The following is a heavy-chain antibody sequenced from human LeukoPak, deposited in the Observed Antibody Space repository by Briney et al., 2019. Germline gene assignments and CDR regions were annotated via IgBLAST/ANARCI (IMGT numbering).Heavy chain of an antibody. V-gene: IGHV4-34*01. CDR2: IHPSGTT. CDR3: ARGRDEYKGGNY. D-gene: IGHD5-24*01. J-gene: IGHJ4*02. CDR1: GGSFSGYY. Sequence: SETLSLTCAVYGGSFSGYYWSWIRQPPGKGLEWIGEIHPSGTTNYNPSLNSRITVSLDTSKNQFSLKLSSVTAADTAVYYCARGRDEYKGGNYWGQGTLVTVSS.